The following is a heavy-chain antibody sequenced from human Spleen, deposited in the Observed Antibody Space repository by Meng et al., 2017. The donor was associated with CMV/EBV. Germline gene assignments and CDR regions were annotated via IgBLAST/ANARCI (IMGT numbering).Heavy chain of an antibody. CDR1: GFSFSDAW. J-gene: IGHJ4*02. Sequence: LSCTAAGFSFSDAWMTWVRQAPGKGLEWVGRIKSKTDGGTTDYAAPVKGRFAISRGDSKSTLYLQMNSLKTEDTAVYYCSTYKIQGYWGQGTLVTVSS. D-gene: IGHD5-24*01. CDR2: IKSKTDGGTT. CDR3: STYKIQGY. V-gene: IGHV3-15*01.